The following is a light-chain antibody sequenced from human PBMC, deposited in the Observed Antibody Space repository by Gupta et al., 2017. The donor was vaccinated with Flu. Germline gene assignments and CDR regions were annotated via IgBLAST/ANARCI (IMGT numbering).Light chain of an antibody. CDR2: SAS. J-gene: IGKJ1*01. CDR3: LRSYGVPWT. CDR1: RTISTH. Sequence: GDAVSVTSLASRTISTHLNSYQPTPRKAAKLLLCSASSLQSRVPSRLTGSGSAAAFPLTIRSLQPEDFATAYCLRSYGVPWTFGQGTKVEIK. V-gene: IGKV1-39*01.